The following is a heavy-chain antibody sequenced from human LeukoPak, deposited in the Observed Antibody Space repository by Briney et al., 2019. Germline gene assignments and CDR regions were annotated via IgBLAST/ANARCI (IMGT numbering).Heavy chain of an antibody. CDR3: ARAPLRITIFGVGKAPFDP. CDR2: IYYSGST. D-gene: IGHD3-3*01. Sequence: SETLSLTCTVSGGSISSGDYYWSWIRHPPGKGLEWIGYIYYSGSTYYNPSLKSRVTISVDTSKNQFSLKLSSVTAADTAVYYCARAPLRITIFGVGKAPFDPWGQGTLVTVSS. CDR1: GGSISSGDYY. J-gene: IGHJ5*02. V-gene: IGHV4-30-4*08.